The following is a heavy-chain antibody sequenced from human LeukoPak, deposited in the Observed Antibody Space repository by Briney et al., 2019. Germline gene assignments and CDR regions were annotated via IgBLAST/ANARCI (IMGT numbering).Heavy chain of an antibody. V-gene: IGHV4-61*01. CDR2: IYYTGST. D-gene: IGHD6-19*01. CDR3: ARGRGGLGREFDY. J-gene: IGHJ4*02. CDR1: GGSISSGSYY. Sequence: SETLSLTCTVSGGSISSGSYYWSWIRQPPGKGLEWIGYIYYTGSTNYNPSLKSRVTISVDTSKNQFSLKLNSVTAADTAVYYCARGRGGLGREFDYWGQGTLSPSPQ.